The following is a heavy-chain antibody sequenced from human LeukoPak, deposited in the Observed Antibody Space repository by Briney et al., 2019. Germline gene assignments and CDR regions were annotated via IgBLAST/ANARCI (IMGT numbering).Heavy chain of an antibody. D-gene: IGHD2-8*01. J-gene: IGHJ4*02. CDR1: GFTFSNYA. Sequence: PGGSLRLSCAASGFTFSNYAMSWVRQAPGKGLEWVSGISGSGGDTYYADSVKGRFTISRDNSKNTLYLQMNRLRAEDTAVYYCAKDRSCTNNICHGDFDYWGRGTLVTVSS. CDR3: AKDRSCTNNICHGDFDY. V-gene: IGHV3-23*01. CDR2: ISGSGGDT.